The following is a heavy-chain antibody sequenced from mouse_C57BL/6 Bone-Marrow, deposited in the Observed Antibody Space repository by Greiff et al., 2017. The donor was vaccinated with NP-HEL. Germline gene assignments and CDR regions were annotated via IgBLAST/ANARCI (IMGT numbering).Heavy chain of an antibody. CDR2: IDPSDSYT. D-gene: IGHD4-1*01. J-gene: IGHJ3*01. Sequence: QVQLKQPGAELVMPGASVKLSCKASGYTFTSYWMHWVKQRPGQGLEWIGEIDPSDSYTNYNQKFKGKSILTVDKSSSTAYMQLSSLTSEDSAVYYCARDWDGGFAYWGQGTLVTVSA. V-gene: IGHV1-69*01. CDR1: GYTFTSYW. CDR3: ARDWDGGFAY.